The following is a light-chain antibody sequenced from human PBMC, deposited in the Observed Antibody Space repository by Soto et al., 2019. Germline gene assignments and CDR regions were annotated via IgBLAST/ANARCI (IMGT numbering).Light chain of an antibody. V-gene: IGLV2-14*01. Sequence: QSALTQPASVSGSPGQTITISCTGTSSDIGGYNAVSWYQHHPGKAPKLIIYEVTHRPSGVSDRFSASKSGNTASLTISGLRAEDEADYYCNSFRVSHLYVFGTGTKVTVV. CDR2: EVT. J-gene: IGLJ1*01. CDR3: NSFRVSHLYV. CDR1: SSDIGGYNA.